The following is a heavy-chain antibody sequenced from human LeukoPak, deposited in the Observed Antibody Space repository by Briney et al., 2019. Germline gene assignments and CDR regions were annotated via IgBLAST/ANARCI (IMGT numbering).Heavy chain of an antibody. CDR1: GYTFTSYY. CDR2: INPSGGST. Sequence: PQASVKVSCEASGYTFTSYYMHWVRQAPGQGLEWMGIINPSGGSTSYAQKFQGRVTMTRDTSTSTVYMELSSLRSEDTAVYYCASLFSSGPLGGPWGQGTLVTVSS. J-gene: IGHJ5*02. V-gene: IGHV1-46*01. CDR3: ASLFSSGPLGGP. D-gene: IGHD3-22*01.